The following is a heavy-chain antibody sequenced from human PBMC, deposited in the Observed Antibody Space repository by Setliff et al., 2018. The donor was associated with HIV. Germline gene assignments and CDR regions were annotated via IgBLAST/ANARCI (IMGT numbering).Heavy chain of an antibody. CDR3: ARERQWLERDYFDY. V-gene: IGHV4-39*07. D-gene: IGHD6-19*01. CDR2: IYHSGST. Sequence: SETLSLTCTVYGASISNSNSYWGWVRQSPGKGLEWIGEIYHSGSTNYNPSLKSRVIISVDKSKNQFSLKLNSVTAADTAVYYCARERQWLERDYFDYWGQGTLVTVSS. CDR1: GASISNSNS. J-gene: IGHJ4*02.